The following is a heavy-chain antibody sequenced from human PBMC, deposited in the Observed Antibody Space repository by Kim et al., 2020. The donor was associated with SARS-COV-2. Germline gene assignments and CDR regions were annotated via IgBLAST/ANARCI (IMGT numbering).Heavy chain of an antibody. CDR1: GFTFSSYA. Sequence: GGSLRLSCAASGFTFSSYAMHWVRQAPGKGLEWVAVISYDGSNKYYADSVKGRFTISRDNSKNTLYLQMNSLRAEDTAVYYCARDEDIVVVVAATEKFSRFYGMDVWGQRTTVTVSS. CDR3: ARDEDIVVVVAATEKFSRFYGMDV. J-gene: IGHJ6*02. CDR2: ISYDGSNK. V-gene: IGHV3-30*04. D-gene: IGHD2-15*01.